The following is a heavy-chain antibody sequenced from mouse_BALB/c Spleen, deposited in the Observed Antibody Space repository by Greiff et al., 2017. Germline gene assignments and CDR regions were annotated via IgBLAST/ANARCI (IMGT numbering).Heavy chain of an antibody. CDR1: GFNIKDYY. V-gene: IGHV14-4*02. Sequence: VQLQQSGAELVRSGASVKLSCTASGFNIKDYYMHWVKQRPEPGLEWIGWIDPENGDTEYAPKFQGKATMTADTSSNTAYLQLSSLTSEDTAVYYCNAGGTRGFAYWGQGTLVTVSA. CDR2: IDPENGDT. J-gene: IGHJ3*01. D-gene: IGHD3-3*01. CDR3: NAGGTRGFAY.